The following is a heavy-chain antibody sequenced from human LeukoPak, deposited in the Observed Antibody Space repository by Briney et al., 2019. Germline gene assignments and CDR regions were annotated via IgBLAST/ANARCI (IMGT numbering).Heavy chain of an antibody. V-gene: IGHV3-23*01. CDR2: ISGSGGST. D-gene: IGHD3-22*01. CDR3: AKNYDSSAIFPFDF. J-gene: IGHJ4*02. Sequence: PGGSLRLSCAASRFTLSTYWMSWVRQAPGKGLEWVSVISGSGGSTYFADSVKGRFTISRDNSKNTLYLQMNSLRAEDTAVYYCAKNYDSSAIFPFDFWGQGTLVTVSS. CDR1: RFTLSTYW.